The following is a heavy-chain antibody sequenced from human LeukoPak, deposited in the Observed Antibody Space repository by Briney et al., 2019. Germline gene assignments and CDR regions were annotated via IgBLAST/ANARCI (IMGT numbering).Heavy chain of an antibody. V-gene: IGHV1-2*02. CDR1: GYTFTGYY. J-gene: IGHJ3*02. Sequence: ASVKVSCKASGYTFTGYYMHWVRQAPGQGLEWMGWINPNSGGTNYAQKFQGRVTMTRDTSISTAYMELSRLRSDDTAVYYCARLPSSSWYVTPGPTDVAFDIWGQGTMVTVSS. D-gene: IGHD6-13*01. CDR2: INPNSGGT. CDR3: ARLPSSSWYVTPGPTDVAFDI.